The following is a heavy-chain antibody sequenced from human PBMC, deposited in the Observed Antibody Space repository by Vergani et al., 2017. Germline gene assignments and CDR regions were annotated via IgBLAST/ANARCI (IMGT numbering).Heavy chain of an antibody. D-gene: IGHD2-15*01. CDR1: GFTFSDYY. J-gene: IGHJ4*02. Sequence: QVQLVESGGGLVKPGGSLRLSCAASGFTFSDYYMSWIRQAPGKGLEWVSYISSSSSYTNYADSVKGRFTISRDNAKNSLYLQMNSLRAEDTAVYYCARDPQYCSGGSCYFGSGVVGYFDYWGQGTLVTVSS. V-gene: IGHV3-11*06. CDR2: ISSSSSYT. CDR3: ARDPQYCSGGSCYFGSGVVGYFDY.